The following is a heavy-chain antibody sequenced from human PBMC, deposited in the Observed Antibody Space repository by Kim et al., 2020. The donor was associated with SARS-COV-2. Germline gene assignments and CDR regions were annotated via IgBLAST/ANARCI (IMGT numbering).Heavy chain of an antibody. CDR2: ISYDGSNK. Sequence: GGSLRLSXAXSGFTFSSYAMHWVRQAPGKGLEWVAVISYDGSNKYYADSVKGRFTISRDNSKNTLYLQMNSLRAEDTAVYYCARASYYYDSSGFDYWGQGTLVTVSS. V-gene: IGHV3-30-3*01. D-gene: IGHD3-22*01. CDR3: ARASYYYDSSGFDY. J-gene: IGHJ4*02. CDR1: GFTFSSYA.